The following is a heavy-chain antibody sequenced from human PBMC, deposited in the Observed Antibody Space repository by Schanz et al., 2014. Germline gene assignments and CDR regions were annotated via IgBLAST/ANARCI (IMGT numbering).Heavy chain of an antibody. D-gene: IGHD2-2*01. CDR2: LSGSGGST. Sequence: EVQLLESGGGLVQPGGSLRLSCAASGFTFSSYAMSWVRQAPGKGLEWVSALSGSGGSTYYADSVKGRFTISRDNSKNTLYLHMNTLRSEDTAVYYCAKDSTHIDIVQVPTAIDYWGQGTLVTVSS. CDR3: AKDSTHIDIVQVPTAIDY. J-gene: IGHJ4*02. CDR1: GFTFSSYA. V-gene: IGHV3-23*01.